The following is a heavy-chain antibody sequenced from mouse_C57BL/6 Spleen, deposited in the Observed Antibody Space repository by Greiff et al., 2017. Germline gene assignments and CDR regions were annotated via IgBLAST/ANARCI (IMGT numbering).Heavy chain of an antibody. D-gene: IGHD1-1*01. V-gene: IGHV1-76*01. CDR2: IYPGSGNT. J-gene: IGHJ2*01. CDR1: GYTFTDYY. CDR3: ARADYGSSHYFDY. Sequence: VQLQQSGAELVRPGASVKLSCKASGYTFTDYYINWVKQRPGQGLEWIARIYPGSGNTYYNEKFKGKATLTAEKSSSTAYMQLSSLTSEDSAVYFCARADYGSSHYFDYWGQGTTLTVSS.